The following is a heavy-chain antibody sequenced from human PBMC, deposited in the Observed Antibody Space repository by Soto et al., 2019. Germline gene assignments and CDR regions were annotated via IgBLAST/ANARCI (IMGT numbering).Heavy chain of an antibody. D-gene: IGHD1-26*01. V-gene: IGHV3-23*01. CDR2: ISGSGGST. J-gene: IGHJ4*02. CDR3: AKDKESYLSPHYFDY. CDR1: GFTFSSYA. Sequence: EVQLLESGGGLVQPGGSLRLSCAASGFTFSSYAMSWVRQAPGKGLDWVSAISGSGGSTYYADSVKGRFTISRDNSKNTLYLQMNSLRAEDTAVYYCAKDKESYLSPHYFDYWGQGTLVTVSS.